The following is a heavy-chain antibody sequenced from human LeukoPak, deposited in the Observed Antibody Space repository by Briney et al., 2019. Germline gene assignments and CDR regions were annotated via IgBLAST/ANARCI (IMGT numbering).Heavy chain of an antibody. Sequence: SQTLSLTCALSGDTVSSNSASWNWIRQSPSRGLEWLGRTFYRSKWYNDYAVSVKSRITFNPDTPKNQFSLQLNSVTPEDTAVYYCARGHDISSWGFDYWGQGTLVTVSS. CDR3: ARGHDISSWGFDY. V-gene: IGHV6-1*01. CDR1: GDTVSSNSAS. D-gene: IGHD6-13*01. J-gene: IGHJ4*02. CDR2: TFYRSKWYN.